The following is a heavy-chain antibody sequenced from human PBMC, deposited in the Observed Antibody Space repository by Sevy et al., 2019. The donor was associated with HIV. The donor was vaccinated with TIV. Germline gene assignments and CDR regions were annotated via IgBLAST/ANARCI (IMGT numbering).Heavy chain of an antibody. CDR3: AKSVRTYYDFWSGSFDY. CDR1: GFTFSSYA. V-gene: IGHV3-23*01. CDR2: ISGSGGST. Sequence: GGSLRLSCAASGFTFSSYAMSWVRQAPGKGLEWVSAISGSGGSTYYADSVKGRFTISRDNSKNTPYLQMNSLRAEDTAVYYGAKSVRTYYDFWSGSFDYWGQGTLVTVSS. D-gene: IGHD3-3*01. J-gene: IGHJ4*02.